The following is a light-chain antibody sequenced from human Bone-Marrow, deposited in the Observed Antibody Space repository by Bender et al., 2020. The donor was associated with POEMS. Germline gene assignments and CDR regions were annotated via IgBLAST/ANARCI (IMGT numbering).Light chain of an antibody. J-gene: IGLJ2*01. CDR2: HVN. CDR1: SNDVGNYNL. V-gene: IGLV2-23*02. Sequence: QSALTQPASVSGSPGQSITISCTGTSNDVGNYNLVSWYQQHPGKAPKLIIFHVNKRPSGVSARFSGSKSGNTASLTISGLQAEDEADYYCCSFAGRDTVIFGGGTKLTVL. CDR3: CSFAGRDTVI.